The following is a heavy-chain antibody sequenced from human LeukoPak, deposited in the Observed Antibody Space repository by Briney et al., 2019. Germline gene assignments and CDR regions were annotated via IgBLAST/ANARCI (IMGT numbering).Heavy chain of an antibody. J-gene: IGHJ4*02. V-gene: IGHV4-4*07. CDR3: ARVASRIAAVAKFYYFDY. CDR2: IFTTKDT. CDR1: GGSVSDYY. D-gene: IGHD6-19*01. Sequence: ASETLSLTCTVSGGSVSDYYWSWIRQPAGKGLEWIGRIFTTKDTNYNPSLKSRVTMSVDTSKNQFSLKLSSVTAADTAVYYCARVASRIAAVAKFYYFDYWGQGILVTVSS.